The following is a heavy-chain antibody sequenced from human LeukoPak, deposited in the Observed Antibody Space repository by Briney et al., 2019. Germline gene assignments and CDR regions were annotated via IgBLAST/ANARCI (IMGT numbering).Heavy chain of an antibody. CDR2: INSDGNIT. D-gene: IGHD6-19*01. V-gene: IGHV3-74*01. Sequence: GGSLRLSCAASGFTFSNCWMHWVRQAPGKGPVWVSRINSDGNITTYADSVKGRFTISRDNSKNTLYLQMNSLRAEDSAVYYCAKDLRDSSGWYVYWGQGTLVTVSS. CDR3: AKDLRDSSGWYVY. CDR1: GFTFSNCW. J-gene: IGHJ4*02.